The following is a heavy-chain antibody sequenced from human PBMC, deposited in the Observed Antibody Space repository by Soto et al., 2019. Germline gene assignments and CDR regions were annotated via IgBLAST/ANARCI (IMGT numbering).Heavy chain of an antibody. CDR2: ISYSGST. CDR3: ATMGTPATGLYYFDY. V-gene: IGHV4-30-4*01. J-gene: IGHJ4*02. Sequence: QVQLQESGPGLVKPSQTLSLTCTVSGGSISSGNYYWSWIRQPPGKGLEWIGFISYSGSTYYNASLKSRVTVSGDTSKYQFAPHLSFVTAADTAVYYCATMGTPATGLYYFDYGGEGTLVTVSS. D-gene: IGHD1-7*01. CDR1: GGSISSGNYY.